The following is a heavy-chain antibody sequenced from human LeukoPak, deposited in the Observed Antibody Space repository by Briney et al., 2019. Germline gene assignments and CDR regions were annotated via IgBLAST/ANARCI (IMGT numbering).Heavy chain of an antibody. CDR3: ARTAVAGYFDY. D-gene: IGHD6-19*01. Sequence: GESLKISCKASGYTFNNYWIGWVRQVPGRGLEWMGIIYPGDSDTRYSPSFQGQVTISADKSISTAYLQWSSLKASDTAMYYCARTAVAGYFDYWGQGTLVTVSS. J-gene: IGHJ4*02. CDR2: IYPGDSDT. CDR1: GYTFNNYW. V-gene: IGHV5-51*01.